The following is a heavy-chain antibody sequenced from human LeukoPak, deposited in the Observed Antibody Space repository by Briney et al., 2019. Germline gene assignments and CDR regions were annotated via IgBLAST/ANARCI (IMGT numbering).Heavy chain of an antibody. CDR2: ISSDSKYI. Sequence: GGSLRLSCAAAGFSFSGYSINWVRQVPGKGLEWVSSISSDSKYIYYAGSMKGRFTVSRDNARNSLYLQMNSLGAEDTAVYYCARGHSGGYQRNDAFDIWGQGTMVTVSS. V-gene: IGHV3-21*01. CDR3: ARGHSGGYQRNDAFDI. CDR1: GFSFSGYS. J-gene: IGHJ3*02. D-gene: IGHD1-26*01.